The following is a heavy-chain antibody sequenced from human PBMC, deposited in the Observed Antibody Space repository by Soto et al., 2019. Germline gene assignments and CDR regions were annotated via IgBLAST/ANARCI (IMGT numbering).Heavy chain of an antibody. D-gene: IGHD6-19*01. CDR3: ARLRAGYYMDV. Sequence: PGGSLILSCAASGFTFSDYNMNWVRQAPGKGLEWVSYISTSSVIIYYADSVKGRFTISRDNAKKSLYLQMNSLRAEDTAVYYCARLRAGYYMDVWGIGTTVTVSS. J-gene: IGHJ6*03. CDR1: GFTFSDYN. V-gene: IGHV3-48*01. CDR2: ISTSSVII.